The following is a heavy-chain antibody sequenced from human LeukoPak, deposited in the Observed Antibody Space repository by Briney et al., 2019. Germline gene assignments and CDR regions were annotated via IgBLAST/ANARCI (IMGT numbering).Heavy chain of an antibody. V-gene: IGHV3-30*18. CDR3: VKEPTAKYYFDY. Sequence: GRSLRLSCAASGFTFSSYGMHWVRQAPGKGLEWVAVISYDGSNKYYADSVKGRFTISRDNSKNTLYLQMNSLRAEDTALYYCVKEPTAKYYFDYWGQGTLVTV. CDR1: GFTFSSYG. CDR2: ISYDGSNK. J-gene: IGHJ4*02. D-gene: IGHD2-21*02.